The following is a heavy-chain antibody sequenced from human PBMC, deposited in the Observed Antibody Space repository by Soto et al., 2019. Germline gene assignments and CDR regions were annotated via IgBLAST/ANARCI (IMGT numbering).Heavy chain of an antibody. D-gene: IGHD7-27*01. CDR1: GGSISGYY. CDR3: ARGGGLTPNFDY. Sequence: SETLSLTCTVSGGSISGYYWSWIRRPPGKGLEWIGYIHSSGNSNYNPSLKSRVTASADTSKNQFSLNLKSVTAADTAVYYCARGGGLTPNFDYWGQGTLVTVSS. J-gene: IGHJ4*02. V-gene: IGHV4-59*01. CDR2: IHSSGNS.